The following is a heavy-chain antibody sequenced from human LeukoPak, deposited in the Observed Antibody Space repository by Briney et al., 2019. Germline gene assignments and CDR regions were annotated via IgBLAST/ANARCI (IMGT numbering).Heavy chain of an antibody. J-gene: IGHJ3*02. CDR1: GGSISSGSYY. CDR3: ARDLGVTTGGDAFDI. CDR2: IYTSGST. V-gene: IGHV4-61*02. Sequence: PSETLSLTCTVPGGSISSGSYYWSWIRQPAGKGLEWIGRIYTSGSTNYNPSLKSRVTISVDTSKNQFSLKLSSVTAADTAVYYCARDLGVTTGGDAFDIWGQGTMVTVSS. D-gene: IGHD4-17*01.